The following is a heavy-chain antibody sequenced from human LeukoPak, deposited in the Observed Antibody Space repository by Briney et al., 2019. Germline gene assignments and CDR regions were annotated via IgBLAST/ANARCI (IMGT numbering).Heavy chain of an antibody. CDR1: GYTFTGKF. J-gene: IGHJ4*02. D-gene: IGHD3/OR15-3a*01. V-gene: IGHV1-2*02. CDR2: IDPNSGGT. CDR3: ARDREGLAYFDY. Sequence: VASVKVSCKASGYTFTGKFIHWVRQAPGQGLEWMGWIDPNSGGTDYAQKFRGRVTMTRDTSTSTAYMDLSSLISDDTAVYYCARDREGLAYFDYWGRGTLVTVSS.